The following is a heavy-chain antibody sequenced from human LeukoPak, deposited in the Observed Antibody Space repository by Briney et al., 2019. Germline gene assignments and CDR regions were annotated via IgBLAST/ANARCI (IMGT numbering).Heavy chain of an antibody. Sequence: GRSLRLSCAASGFTFSSYGMHWVRQAPGKGLEWVAVIWNDGINKYYADSVKGRFTISRDNSKNTLYLQMNSLRAEDTAVYYCARAEVPAAIKSGALDIWGQGTMVTVSS. V-gene: IGHV3-33*01. D-gene: IGHD2-2*01. CDR3: ARAEVPAAIKSGALDI. CDR1: GFTFSSYG. J-gene: IGHJ3*02. CDR2: IWNDGINK.